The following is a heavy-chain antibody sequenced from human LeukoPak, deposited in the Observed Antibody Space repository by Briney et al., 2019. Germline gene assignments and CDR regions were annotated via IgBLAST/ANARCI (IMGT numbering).Heavy chain of an antibody. CDR3: ARDGGSYI. D-gene: IGHD2-15*01. V-gene: IGHV4-30-4*08. CDR1: GGSISRGDYY. J-gene: IGHJ3*02. CDR2: IYYSGST. Sequence: SQTLSLTCTVSGGSISRGDYYWSWIRQPPGTGLEWIVYIYYSGSTYYHPSLKSRVTISVHTSKNQFSLKLSSVTAADTAVYYCARDGGSYIWGQGRMLTVCS.